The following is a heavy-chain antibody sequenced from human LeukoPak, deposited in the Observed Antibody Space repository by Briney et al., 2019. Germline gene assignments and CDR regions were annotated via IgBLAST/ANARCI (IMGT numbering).Heavy chain of an antibody. CDR1: GFTFSSYS. D-gene: IGHD5-18*01. V-gene: IGHV3-48*04. J-gene: IGHJ4*02. CDR2: ISSSGRTM. CDR3: ARVSGYSYGYRSLFDY. Sequence: GGSLRLSCAASGFTFSSYSMNWARQAPGKGLEWVSYISSSGRTMYYADSVKGRFTISRDNAKNSLYLQMNSLRAEDTAVYYCARVSGYSYGYRSLFDYWGQGTLVTVSS.